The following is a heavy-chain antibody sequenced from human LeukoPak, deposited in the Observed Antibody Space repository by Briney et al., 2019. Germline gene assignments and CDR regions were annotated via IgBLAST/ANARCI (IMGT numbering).Heavy chain of an antibody. Sequence: GGSPRLSCAASGFTFSSYAMSWVRQAPGKGLEWVSAISGSGGSTYYADSVKGRFTISRDNSKNTLYLQMNSLRAEDTAVYYCAKSHYGDYEYFDYWGQGTLVTVSS. CDR3: AKSHYGDYEYFDY. CDR1: GFTFSSYA. J-gene: IGHJ4*02. V-gene: IGHV3-23*01. D-gene: IGHD4-17*01. CDR2: ISGSGGST.